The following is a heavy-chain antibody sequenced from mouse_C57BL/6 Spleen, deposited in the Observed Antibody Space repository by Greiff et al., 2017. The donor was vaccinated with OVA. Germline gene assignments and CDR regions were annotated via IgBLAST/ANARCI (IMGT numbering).Heavy chain of an antibody. Sequence: VQLQQSGPELVKPGASVKMSCKASGYTFTDYNMHWVKQSHGKSLEWIGYINPNNGGTSYNQKFKGKATLTVNKSSSTAYMELRSLTSEDSAVYYCARAYYYGSSYKNYLDYWGQGTTLTVSS. D-gene: IGHD1-1*01. J-gene: IGHJ2*01. CDR2: INPNNGGT. V-gene: IGHV1-22*01. CDR1: GYTFTDYN. CDR3: ARAYYYGSSYKNYLDY.